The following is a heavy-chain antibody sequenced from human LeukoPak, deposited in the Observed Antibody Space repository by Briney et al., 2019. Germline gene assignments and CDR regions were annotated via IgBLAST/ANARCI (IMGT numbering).Heavy chain of an antibody. J-gene: IGHJ4*02. CDR1: GFTFSSYG. V-gene: IGHV3-33*08. CDR3: ARGFCSSIGCATGWKFDY. D-gene: IGHD2-2*01. Sequence: GRSLRLSCAASGFTFSSYGMHWVRQAPGKGLEWVAVIWNDGSEKYHADSVKGRFTISRDNSKNTLYLQMNSLRAEDTAAYYCARGFCSSIGCATGWKFDYWGQGTLVTVSS. CDR2: IWNDGSEK.